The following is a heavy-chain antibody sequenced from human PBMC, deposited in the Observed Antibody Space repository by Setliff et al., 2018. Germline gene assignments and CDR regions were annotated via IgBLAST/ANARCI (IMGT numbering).Heavy chain of an antibody. J-gene: IGHJ6*03. CDR3: AKASSSWYRGIYYYYYYMDV. V-gene: IGHV3-48*01. CDR2: ISGSSHII. Sequence: GGSLRLSCAASGFTFSGYSMNWVRQAPGKGLEWVSYISGSSHIISYADSMKGRFTISRDNAKNSLYLQMNSLRAEDTAVYYCAKASSSWYRGIYYYYYYMDVWGKGTTVTVSS. D-gene: IGHD6-13*01. CDR1: GFTFSGYS.